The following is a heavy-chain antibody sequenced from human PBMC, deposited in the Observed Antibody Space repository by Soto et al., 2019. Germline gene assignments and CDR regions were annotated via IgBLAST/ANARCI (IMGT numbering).Heavy chain of an antibody. V-gene: IGHV1-8*02. CDR3: ARVLYNTGYFDH. J-gene: IGHJ5*02. CDR2: MTPNSGNT. CDR1: GYTFTDYD. D-gene: IGHD6-13*01. Sequence: QVQLMQSGAEVRKPGASVKVSCRASGYTFTDYDINWVRQATGQGLEWLGWMTPNSGNTGYALKFQGRATLTRDTTRSTSYMKLSSLTSDDTAVYYWARVLYNTGYFDHWGQGTLVTVSS.